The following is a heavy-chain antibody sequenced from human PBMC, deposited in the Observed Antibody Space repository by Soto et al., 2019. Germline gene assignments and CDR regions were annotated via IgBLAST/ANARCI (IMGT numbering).Heavy chain of an antibody. D-gene: IGHD5-18*01. CDR1: GYSVSSNSAT. J-gene: IGHJ4*02. V-gene: IGHV6-1*01. Sequence: SQTLSLTCAISGYSVSSNSATWNLIRQSPSRGLEWLGRTYYRSKWYNDYAVSVKSRITINVDTSKNQFSLQLNSVTPEDTAVYYCARASAMVLSSFDYWGQGSLVTVSS. CDR2: TYYRSKWYN. CDR3: ARASAMVLSSFDY.